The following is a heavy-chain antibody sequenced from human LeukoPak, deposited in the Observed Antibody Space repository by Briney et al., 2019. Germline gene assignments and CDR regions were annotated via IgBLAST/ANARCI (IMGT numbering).Heavy chain of an antibody. V-gene: IGHV4-4*02. CDR1: GGSISSSNW. Sequence: ADTLSLTCGVSGGSISSSNWWTWVRQPPGRGLEWIGLIQCRHTTNHNPSLKSRVTISVDKSKNQFSLKLTSVTAADTAVYYCTKDGGLRGYSYGLPLSGAFHIWGQGTLVTVSS. CDR2: IQCRHTT. D-gene: IGHD5-18*01. CDR3: TKDGGLRGYSYGLPLSGAFHI. J-gene: IGHJ3*02.